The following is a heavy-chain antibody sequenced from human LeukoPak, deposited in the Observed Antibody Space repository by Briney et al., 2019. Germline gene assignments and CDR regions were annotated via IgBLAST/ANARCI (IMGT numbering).Heavy chain of an antibody. CDR1: GGTFSSYA. CDR3: ARGLAFCSGGSCPTPGYDY. D-gene: IGHD2-15*01. V-gene: IGHV1-3*03. J-gene: IGHJ4*02. CDR2: INAGNGNT. Sequence: ASVKVSCKASGGTFSSYAISWVRQAPGQRLEWMGWINAGNGNTKYSQEFQGRVTITRDTSASTAYMELSSLRSEDMAVYYCARGLAFCSGGSCPTPGYDYWGQGTLVTAS.